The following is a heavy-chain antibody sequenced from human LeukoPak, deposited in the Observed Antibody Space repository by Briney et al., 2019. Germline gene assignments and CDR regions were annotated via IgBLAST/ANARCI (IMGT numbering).Heavy chain of an antibody. CDR2: SGSGGST. CDR3: AKNSGGTCYSHLDY. D-gene: IGHD2-15*01. J-gene: IGHJ4*02. Sequence: RGSLRLSCAASGFTFSSYGMTWVRQAPGKGLEWVSGSGSGGSTYYEDSVKGRFTISRDNSKNTLYLQMNSLRAEDTAVYYCAKNSGGTCYSHLDYWGQGTLVTVSS. CDR1: GFTFSSYG. V-gene: IGHV3-23*01.